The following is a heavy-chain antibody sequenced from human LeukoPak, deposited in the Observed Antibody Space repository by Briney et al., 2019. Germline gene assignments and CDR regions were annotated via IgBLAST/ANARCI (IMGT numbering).Heavy chain of an antibody. CDR1: GGTFSSYA. V-gene: IGHV7-4-1*02. D-gene: IGHD3-3*01. CDR3: ARGFWDY. J-gene: IGHJ4*02. Sequence: GASVTVSCKASGGTFSSYAISWVRQAPGQGLEWMGWINTNTGNPTYVQAFTRRFVFSVDTSVSTAYLQTNGLKPDDTAVYFCARGFWDYWSQGTLVTVYS. CDR2: INTNTGNP.